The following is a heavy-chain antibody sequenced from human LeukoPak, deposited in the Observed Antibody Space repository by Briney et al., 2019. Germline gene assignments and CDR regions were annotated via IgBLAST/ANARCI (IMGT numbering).Heavy chain of an antibody. D-gene: IGHD1-26*01. J-gene: IGHJ4*02. CDR2: INPNSGGT. CDR3: ARLTSGSREIIDY. V-gene: IGHV1-2*02. CDR1: GYTFTGYY. Sequence: GASVKVSCKASGYTFTGYYMHWVRQAPGQGLEWIGWINPNSGGTNYAQKFQGRVTMTRDTSISTAYMELSRLRSDDTAVYYCARLTSGSREIIDYWGQGTLVTVSS.